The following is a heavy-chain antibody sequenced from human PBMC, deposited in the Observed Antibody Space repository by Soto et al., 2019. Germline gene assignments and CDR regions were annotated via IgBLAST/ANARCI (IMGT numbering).Heavy chain of an antibody. V-gene: IGHV1-18*01. CDR3: ARSNYDFWSGRTDY. D-gene: IGHD3-3*01. CDR1: GYTFTSYV. J-gene: IGHJ4*02. Sequence: ASVKVSCKASGYTFTSYVISWVRQAPGQGLEWMGWISAYNGNTNYAQKLQGRVTMTTDTSTSTAYMELRSLRSDDTAVDYCARSNYDFWSGRTDYWGQGTLVTVSS. CDR2: ISAYNGNT.